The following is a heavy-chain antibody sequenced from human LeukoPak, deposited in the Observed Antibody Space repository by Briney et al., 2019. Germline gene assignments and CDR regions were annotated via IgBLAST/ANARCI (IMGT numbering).Heavy chain of an antibody. CDR1: GFTFSSYA. CDR3: VKDIQLST. V-gene: IGHV3-23*01. D-gene: IGHD5-24*01. J-gene: IGHJ3*01. Sequence: GGSLRLSCAASGFTFSSYAMSWVRQAPGKGLEWVSAISGSGGSTYYADSVKGRFTISRDNSNHTLSLQMNSLRVEDTAIYYCVKDIQLSTWGLGTMVTVSS. CDR2: ISGSGGST.